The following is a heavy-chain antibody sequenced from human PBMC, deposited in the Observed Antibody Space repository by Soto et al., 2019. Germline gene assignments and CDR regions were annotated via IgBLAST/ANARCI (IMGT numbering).Heavy chain of an antibody. D-gene: IGHD3-3*01. Sequence: PGGSLRLSCAASGFTFSIYGMHWVRRAPGKGLEWVSVIWYDGSNKYYADSVQGRFTISRDNSKNPLDLQMNSLGAEDTAVYYCASLYYDFWSGYRGGMDVWGQGTTVTVSS. CDR3: ASLYYDFWSGYRGGMDV. CDR1: GFTFSIYG. V-gene: IGHV3-33*01. CDR2: IWYDGSNK. J-gene: IGHJ6*02.